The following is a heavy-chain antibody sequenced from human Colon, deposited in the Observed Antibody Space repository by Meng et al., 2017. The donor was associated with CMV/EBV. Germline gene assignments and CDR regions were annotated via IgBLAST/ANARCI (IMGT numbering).Heavy chain of an antibody. CDR3: TAYGDFGDYRY. V-gene: IGHV3-15*01. D-gene: IGHD4-17*01. Sequence: GESLKISCAGSGFSVADTWMNWVRQAPGKGLEWVGRIKREVDGGTTDYAAPVKGRFTISRDNSRNTMHLQLNSLKTEDTAVYYCTAYGDFGDYRYWGRGTLVTVSS. CDR1: GFSVADTW. J-gene: IGHJ4*02. CDR2: IKREVDGGTT.